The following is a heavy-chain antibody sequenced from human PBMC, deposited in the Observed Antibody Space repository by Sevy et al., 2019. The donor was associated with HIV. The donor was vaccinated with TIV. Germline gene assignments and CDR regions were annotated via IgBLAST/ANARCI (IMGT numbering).Heavy chain of an antibody. CDR2: LSYDGIDK. J-gene: IGHJ4*02. D-gene: IGHD1-26*01. Sequence: GGSLRLSCAASGFTFSSFGLHWVRQAPGKGLEWVASLSYDGIDKYYAGSVKGRFTISRDISKTTLYLQMSSLRAEDTAVYYCARTGGVGANDYYFDYWGQGTLVTVSS. V-gene: IGHV3-30*03. CDR1: GFTFSSFG. CDR3: ARTGGVGANDYYFDY.